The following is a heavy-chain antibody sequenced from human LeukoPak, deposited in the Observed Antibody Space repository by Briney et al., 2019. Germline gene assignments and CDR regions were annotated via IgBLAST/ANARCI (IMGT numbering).Heavy chain of an antibody. J-gene: IGHJ4*02. V-gene: IGHV3-21*01. CDR1: GFTFSSYS. CDR2: ISSSSSYI. D-gene: IGHD3-22*01. CDR3: AREARVVVHSFDY. Sequence: GGSLRLSCAASGFTFSSYSMNWVHQAPGKGLEWVSSISSSSSYIYYADSVKGRFTISRDNAKNSLYLQMNSLRAEDTAVYYCAREARVVVHSFDYWGQGTLVTVSS.